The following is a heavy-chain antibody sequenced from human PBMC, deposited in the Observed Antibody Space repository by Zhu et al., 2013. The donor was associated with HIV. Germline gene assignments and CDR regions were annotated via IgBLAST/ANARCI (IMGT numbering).Heavy chain of an antibody. CDR2: ISPSGGST. D-gene: IGHD1-20*01. CDR3: TRGYNELIDY. J-gene: IGHJ4*02. CDR1: GYTFTKYY. V-gene: IGHV1-46*01. Sequence: QVQLVQSGAEVKRPGASLKVSCKPSGYTFTKYYIHWVRQAPGQGLEWMGLISPSGGSTSYAQKFQGRVSMTRDTSTNTVYMEVSSLRSEDTAVYYCTRGYNELIDYWGQGTLVTVSS.